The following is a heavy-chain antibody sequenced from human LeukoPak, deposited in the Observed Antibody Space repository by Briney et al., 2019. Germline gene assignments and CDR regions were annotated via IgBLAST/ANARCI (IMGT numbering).Heavy chain of an antibody. J-gene: IGHJ6*02. D-gene: IGHD4-17*01. CDR1: GFTFSSYG. CDR3: ANSYGDYAGYGMDV. CDR2: ISYDGSNK. V-gene: IGHV3-30*18. Sequence: GGSLRLSCAASGFTFSSYGMHWVRQAPGKGLEWVAVISYDGSNKYYADSVKGRFTISRDNSKNTLYLQMNSLRAEDTAVYYCANSYGDYAGYGMDVWGQGTTVTVSS.